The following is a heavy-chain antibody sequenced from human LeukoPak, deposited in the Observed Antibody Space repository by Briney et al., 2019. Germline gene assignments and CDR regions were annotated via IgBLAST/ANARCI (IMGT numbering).Heavy chain of an antibody. CDR3: ARAVYSWD. D-gene: IGHD5-18*01. CDR1: GFTFSSYW. CDR2: IYSGGST. J-gene: IGHJ4*02. Sequence: GGSLRLSCAASGFTFSSYWMSWVRQAPGKGLEWVSVIYSGGSTYYADSVKGRFTISRDNSKNTLYLQMNSLRAEDTAVYYCARAVYSWDWGQGTLVTVSS. V-gene: IGHV3-53*01.